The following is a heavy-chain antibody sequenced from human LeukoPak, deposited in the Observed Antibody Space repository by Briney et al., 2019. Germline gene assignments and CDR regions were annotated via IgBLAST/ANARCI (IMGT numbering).Heavy chain of an antibody. Sequence: ASETLSLTCTVSGGSISSSSYNWGWIRQPPGKGLEWIGSIYYSGSTYYNPSLKSRVTISIDTSNNQFSLKLSSVTAADTAVYYGARDEGWAASGLTYWFFDLWGRGTLVTVSS. D-gene: IGHD3-22*01. CDR2: IYYSGST. J-gene: IGHJ2*01. V-gene: IGHV4-39*07. CDR3: ARDEGWAASGLTYWFFDL. CDR1: GGSISSSSYN.